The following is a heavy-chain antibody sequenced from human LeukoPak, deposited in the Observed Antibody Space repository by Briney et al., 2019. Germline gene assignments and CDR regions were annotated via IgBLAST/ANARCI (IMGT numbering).Heavy chain of an antibody. Sequence: QAGGSLRLSCAASGFTFDIYEMNWVRQAPGKGLEWISFISSSSNVIYYADSVKGRFTISRDNAKNSLYLQMNSLRAEDTAVYYCAGSRYPEPQDLDYWGQGTLVTVCS. CDR2: ISSSSNVI. J-gene: IGHJ4*02. V-gene: IGHV3-48*03. CDR1: GFTFDIYE. D-gene: IGHD1-14*01. CDR3: AGSRYPEPQDLDY.